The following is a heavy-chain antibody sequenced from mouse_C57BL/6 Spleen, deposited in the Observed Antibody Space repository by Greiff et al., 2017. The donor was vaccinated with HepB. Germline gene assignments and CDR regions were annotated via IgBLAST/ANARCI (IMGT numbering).Heavy chain of an antibody. CDR2: ISDGGSYT. CDR1: GFTFSSYA. V-gene: IGHV5-4*01. D-gene: IGHD2-5*01. Sequence: EVQRVESGGGLVKPGGSLKLSCAASGFTFSSYAMSWVRQTPEKRLEWVATISDGGSYTYYPDNVKGRFTISRDNAKNNLYLQMSHLKSEDTAMYYCATYYSNYGGFAYWGQGTLVTVSA. CDR3: ATYYSNYGGFAY. J-gene: IGHJ3*01.